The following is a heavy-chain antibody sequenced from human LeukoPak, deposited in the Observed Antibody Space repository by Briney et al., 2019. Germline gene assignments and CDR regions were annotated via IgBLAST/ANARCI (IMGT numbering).Heavy chain of an antibody. CDR3: AANYWNVTLYYYYMDV. CDR1: GGSISSYY. Sequence: PSETLSLTCTVSGGSISSYYWSWIRQPAGKGLEWIGRIYTSGSTNYNPSLKSRVTMSVDTSKNQFSLKLSSVTAADTAVYYCAANYWNVTLYYYYMDVWGKGTTVTVSS. J-gene: IGHJ6*03. V-gene: IGHV4-4*07. D-gene: IGHD2/OR15-2a*01. CDR2: IYTSGST.